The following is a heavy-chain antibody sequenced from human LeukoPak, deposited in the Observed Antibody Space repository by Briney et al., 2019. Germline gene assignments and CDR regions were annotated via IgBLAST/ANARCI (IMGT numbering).Heavy chain of an antibody. CDR2: ISYDGSNK. J-gene: IGHJ4*02. Sequence: PGRSLRLSCAASGFTFSSYAIHWVRQAPGKGLEWVAVISYDGSNKYYADSVKGRFTISRDNSKNTLYLQMNSLRAEDTAVYYCARDAYDFWSGSNLSYFDYWGQGTLVTVSS. V-gene: IGHV3-30-3*01. CDR3: ARDAYDFWSGSNLSYFDY. CDR1: GFTFSSYA. D-gene: IGHD3-3*01.